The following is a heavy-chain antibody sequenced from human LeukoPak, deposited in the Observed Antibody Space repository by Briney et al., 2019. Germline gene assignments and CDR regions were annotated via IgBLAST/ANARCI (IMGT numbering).Heavy chain of an antibody. CDR3: ARGFGETKDY. V-gene: IGHV4-39*07. Sequence: SETLSLTCTVSGGSISSGSYYWAWIRQPPGKGLEWIGSIYHSGSTYYNPSLKSRVTISVDTSKNQFSLKLSSVTAADTAVYYCARGFGETKDYWGQGTLVTVSS. CDR1: GGSISSGSYY. J-gene: IGHJ4*02. CDR2: IYHSGST. D-gene: IGHD3-10*01.